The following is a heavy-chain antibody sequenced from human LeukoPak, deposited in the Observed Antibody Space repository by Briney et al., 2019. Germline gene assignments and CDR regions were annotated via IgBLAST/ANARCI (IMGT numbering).Heavy chain of an antibody. J-gene: IGHJ4*02. CDR1: GFTFSSYG. D-gene: IGHD3-10*01. CDR3: AKLLKLPVYYGSGAYLFDY. CDR2: IRYDGSNK. Sequence: PGGSLRLSCAASGFTFSSYGMHWVRQAPGKGLEWVAFIRYDGSNKYYADSVKGRFTISRDDSKNTLYLQMNSLRAEDTAVYYCAKLLKLPVYYGSGAYLFDYWGQGTLVTVSS. V-gene: IGHV3-30*02.